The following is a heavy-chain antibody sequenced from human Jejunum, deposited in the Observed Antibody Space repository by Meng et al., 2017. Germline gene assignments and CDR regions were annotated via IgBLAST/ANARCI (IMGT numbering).Heavy chain of an antibody. Sequence: SETLSLTCTVSGGSISSTNYYWGWIRQPPGKGLEWIGHIYYGGSAQYNPSLHSRATISVDRSKNQFSLKLNSATVADTAVYYCARVFRYFDWVSSSRYYHGKDVWGQGTTVTVSS. V-gene: IGHV4-39*07. CDR3: ARVFRYFDWVSSSRYYHGKDV. CDR2: IYYGGSA. D-gene: IGHD3-9*01. CDR1: GGSISSTNYY. J-gene: IGHJ6*02.